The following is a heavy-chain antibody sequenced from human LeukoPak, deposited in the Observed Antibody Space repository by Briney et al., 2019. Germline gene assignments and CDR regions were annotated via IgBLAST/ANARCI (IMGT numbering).Heavy chain of an antibody. Sequence: SVKVSCKASGGTFSSYAISWVRQAPGQGLEWMGGIIPIFGTANYAQKFQGRVTITTDESTSTAYMELSSLRSEDTAVYYCASGLYSDYGYYYMDVWGKGTTVSVSS. V-gene: IGHV1-69*05. J-gene: IGHJ6*03. D-gene: IGHD2-21*01. CDR2: IIPIFGTA. CDR1: GGTFSSYA. CDR3: ASGLYSDYGYYYMDV.